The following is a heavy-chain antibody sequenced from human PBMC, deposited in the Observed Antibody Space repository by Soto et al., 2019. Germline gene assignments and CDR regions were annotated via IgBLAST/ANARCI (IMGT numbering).Heavy chain of an antibody. J-gene: IGHJ6*03. CDR2: IYYNGST. V-gene: IGHV4-59*08. D-gene: IGHD2-2*01. CDR3: ARHWPYCTSSNCYRPYYYYYMDA. Sequence: QVQLQESGPGLVKPSETLSLTRTVSGASINNYYWSWIRQSPGKGLEWIGYIYYNGSTNYNPSLKSRVTISIDTSKKQFSLKVSSVTAADTAVYYCARHWPYCTSSNCYRPYYYYYMDAWGKGTTVTVSS. CDR1: GASINNYY.